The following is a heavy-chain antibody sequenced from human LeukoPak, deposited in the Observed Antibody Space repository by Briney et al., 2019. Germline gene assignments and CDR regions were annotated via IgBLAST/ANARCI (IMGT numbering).Heavy chain of an antibody. V-gene: IGHV4-59*12. CDR1: GGSISSYY. CDR3: ARDTNDRYYDSSGYYGYYYMDV. J-gene: IGHJ6*03. D-gene: IGHD3-22*01. CDR2: IYYSGST. Sequence: PSETLSLTCTVSGGSISSYYWSWIRQPPGKGLEWIGYIYYSGSTNYNPSLKSRVTISVDKSKNQFSLKLSSVTAADTAVYYCARDTNDRYYDSSGYYGYYYMDVWGKGTTVTVSS.